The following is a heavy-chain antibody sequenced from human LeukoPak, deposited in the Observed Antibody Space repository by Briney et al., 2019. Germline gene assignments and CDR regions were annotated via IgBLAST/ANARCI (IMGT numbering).Heavy chain of an antibody. V-gene: IGHV4-39*07. CDR1: GGSISSSSYY. Sequence: SETLSLTCTVSGGSISSSSYYWGWIRQPPGKGLEWIGSIYYSGSTYYNPSLKSRVTISVDTSKNQFSLKLSSVTAADTAVYYCARDRTIAAAGISWGQGTLVTVSS. D-gene: IGHD6-13*01. J-gene: IGHJ5*02. CDR2: IYYSGST. CDR3: ARDRTIAAAGIS.